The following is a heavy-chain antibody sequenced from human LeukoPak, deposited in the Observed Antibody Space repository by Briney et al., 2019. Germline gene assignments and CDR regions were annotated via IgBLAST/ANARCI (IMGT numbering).Heavy chain of an antibody. CDR1: GGSISSYY. Sequence: PSETLSLTCTVSGGSISSYYWSWIRQPPGKGLEWIGYIYYSGSTNYNPSLKSRVTISVDTSKNQFSLKLSSVTAADTAVYYCARDPTRDTTPYNWNYGYYYYYMDVWGKGTTATVSS. CDR3: ARDPTRDTTPYNWNYGYYYYYMDV. D-gene: IGHD1-7*01. J-gene: IGHJ6*03. CDR2: IYYSGST. V-gene: IGHV4-59*12.